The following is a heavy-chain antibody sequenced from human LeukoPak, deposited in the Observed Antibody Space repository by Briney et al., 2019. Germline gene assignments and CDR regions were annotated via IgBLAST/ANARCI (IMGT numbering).Heavy chain of an antibody. CDR1: GASINCYC. CDR3: TKGYYEPFDC. J-gene: IGHJ4*02. V-gene: IGHV4-59*01. CDR2: ISYDEKT. Sequence: SETLSLTCNVSGASINCYCWNWIRQPDGKGLEWIGYISYDEKTNYNPCLKSQLTLSVDQYQNQLTLKLKSVTAADTARYYCTKGYYEPFDCWGQGTLVTVTS. D-gene: IGHD3-22*01.